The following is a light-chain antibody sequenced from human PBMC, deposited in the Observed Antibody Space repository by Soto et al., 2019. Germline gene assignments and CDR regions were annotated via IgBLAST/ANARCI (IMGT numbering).Light chain of an antibody. CDR1: QDISNA. CDR3: LQHKSYPLT. J-gene: IGKJ4*01. CDR2: AAS. V-gene: IGKV1-17*03. Sequence: DIQMTQSPSAMSASVGDRVTITCRASQDISNALAWFQQKPGKAPKRLINAASNVQSGVPSRFSGSGSGAEFTLTISSLQPEDFATYYCLQHKSYPLTFGGGTK.